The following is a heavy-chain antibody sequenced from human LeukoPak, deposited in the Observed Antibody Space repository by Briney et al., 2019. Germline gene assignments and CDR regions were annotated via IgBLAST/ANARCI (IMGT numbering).Heavy chain of an antibody. V-gene: IGHV4-59*08. D-gene: IGHD3-22*01. CDR3: ARTIPDSSGYYYSDY. J-gene: IGHJ4*02. CDR1: GGSISSYY. Sequence: PSETLSLTCTVSGGSISSYYWSWIRQPPGKELEWIGYIYYSGRTHYNPSLKSRVTISVDTSKNQFSLSLSSVTAADTAVYYCARTIPDSSGYYYSDYWGQGTLVTVSS. CDR2: IYYSGRT.